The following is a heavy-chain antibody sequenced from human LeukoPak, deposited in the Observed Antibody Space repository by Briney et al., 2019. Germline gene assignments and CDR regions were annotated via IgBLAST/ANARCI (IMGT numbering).Heavy chain of an antibody. CDR1: GGSFSGFY. CDR3: ARVDTVEAIGAFDI. D-gene: IGHD2-8*02. V-gene: IGHV4-34*01. Sequence: SETLSLTCAVYGGSFSGFYWTWIRQTPRKGLEWIGEINHSGTTNYNPSLRGRVTISADTSKNQFSLKLSSVTAADTAVYYCARVDTVEAIGAFDIWGQGTMVTVSS. J-gene: IGHJ3*02. CDR2: INHSGTT.